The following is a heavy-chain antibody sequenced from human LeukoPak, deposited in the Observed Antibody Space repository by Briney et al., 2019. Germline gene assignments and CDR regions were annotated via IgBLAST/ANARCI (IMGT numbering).Heavy chain of an antibody. CDR1: GFIFSSYA. D-gene: IGHD2-2*01. J-gene: IGHJ4*02. CDR2: ISGSGYNT. V-gene: IGHV3-23*01. Sequence: GGSLRLSCAASGFIFSSYAMSWVRQAPGKGLEWVSSISGSGYNTYYANSVKGRFSISRDNSKNTLDLQMNSLRAEDTAVYYCAKDYIGYDQDFDYWGQGTLVTVSS. CDR3: AKDYIGYDQDFDY.